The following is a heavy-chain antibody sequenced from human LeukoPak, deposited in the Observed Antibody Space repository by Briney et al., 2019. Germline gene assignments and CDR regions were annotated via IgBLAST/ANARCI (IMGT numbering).Heavy chain of an antibody. CDR3: ARGRITFGGVIVIQYFDY. CDR1: GYTFTSYD. D-gene: IGHD3-16*02. J-gene: IGHJ4*02. Sequence: ASVKVSCKASGYTFTSYDINWVRQATGQGLEWMGWMNPNSGNTGYAQKFQGRVTMTRNISISTAYMELSSLRSEDTAVYYCARGRITFGGVIVIQYFDYWGQGTLVTVSS. V-gene: IGHV1-8*01. CDR2: MNPNSGNT.